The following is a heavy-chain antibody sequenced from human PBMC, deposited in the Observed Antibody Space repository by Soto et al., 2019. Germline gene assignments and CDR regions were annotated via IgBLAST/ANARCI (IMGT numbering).Heavy chain of an antibody. CDR1: GFTFSNYA. V-gene: IGHV3-30-3*01. CDR2: ISYDGNDK. D-gene: IGHD5-18*01. Sequence: QVHLVESGGGVVQPGRSLRLSCAASGFTFSNYAMHWVRQAPGKGLEWVAVISYDGNDKYNENSVKGRFTIFRDNSKNSQYLQMNSMRAEDTAVSYWERDTGPIGYDYYYFGMDVWGQGTTVTVSS. J-gene: IGHJ6*02. CDR3: ERDTGPIGYDYYYFGMDV.